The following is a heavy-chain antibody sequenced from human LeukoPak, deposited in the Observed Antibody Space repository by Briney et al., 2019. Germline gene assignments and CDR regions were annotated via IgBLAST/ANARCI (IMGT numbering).Heavy chain of an antibody. V-gene: IGHV4-31*03. Sequence: SETLSLTCTVSGGSISSGGYYWSWIRQHPGKGLEWTGYIYYSGSTYYNPSLKSRVAISVDTSKNQFSLKLSSVTAADTAVYYCARVHVVGDGYNFDYWGQGTLVTVSS. D-gene: IGHD5-24*01. CDR2: IYYSGST. J-gene: IGHJ4*02. CDR3: ARVHVVGDGYNFDY. CDR1: GGSISSGGYY.